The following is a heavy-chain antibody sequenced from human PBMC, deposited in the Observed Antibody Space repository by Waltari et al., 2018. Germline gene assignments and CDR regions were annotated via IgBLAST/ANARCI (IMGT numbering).Heavy chain of an antibody. Sequence: QVQLVESGGGVVQPGRSLRLSCAASGFTFSSYAMHWVRQAPGKGLGGVAVIAYDGSNKYYADSVKGRFTISRDNSKNTLYLQMNSLRAEDTAVYYCARRGGLYYDILARGNYGMDVWGQGTTVTVSS. CDR3: ARRGGLYYDILARGNYGMDV. V-gene: IGHV3-30-3*01. CDR2: IAYDGSNK. D-gene: IGHD3-9*01. CDR1: GFTFSSYA. J-gene: IGHJ6*02.